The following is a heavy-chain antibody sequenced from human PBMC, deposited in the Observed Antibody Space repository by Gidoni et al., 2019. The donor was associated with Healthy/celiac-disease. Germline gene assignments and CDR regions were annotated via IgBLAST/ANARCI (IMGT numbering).Heavy chain of an antibody. D-gene: IGHD2-21*02. Sequence: EVQLVESGGGLVQPGGSLRLYCAASGFTFSNACMSWVRQAPGKGLEWVGRIKSKTDGGTTDYAAPVKGRFTISRDDSKNTLYLQMNSLKTEDTAVYYCTTQDKYCGGDCYSPDYWGQGTLVTVSS. CDR3: TTQDKYCGGDCYSPDY. J-gene: IGHJ4*02. CDR1: GFTFSNAC. V-gene: IGHV3-15*01. CDR2: IKSKTDGGTT.